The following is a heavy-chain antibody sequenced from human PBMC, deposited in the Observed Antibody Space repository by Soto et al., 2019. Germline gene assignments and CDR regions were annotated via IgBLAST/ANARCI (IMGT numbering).Heavy chain of an antibody. J-gene: IGHJ4*02. V-gene: IGHV4-4*02. D-gene: IGHD6-13*01. CDR3: ARARATIAAAAIFDC. Sequence: QVQLQESGPGLVKPSGTLSLTCAVSGVSISTSNWWSWVRQPPGKGLEWIGEVDRTGSTNYNPSLESRLTISVDKSKNQFSLKLTSVTAADTAVYYCARARATIAAAAIFDCWGQGTLVTVSS. CDR1: GVSISTSNW. CDR2: VDRTGST.